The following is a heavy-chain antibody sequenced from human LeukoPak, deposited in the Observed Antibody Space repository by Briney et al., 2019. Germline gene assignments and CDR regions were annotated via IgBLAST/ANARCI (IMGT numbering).Heavy chain of an antibody. CDR3: TREAWNDVQVDY. D-gene: IGHD1-1*01. J-gene: IGHJ4*02. V-gene: IGHV3-49*04. Sequence: PGGSLRLSCTASGFTFGDYAMSWVRQAPGKGLEWVGFIRSKAYGGTTEYAASVKGRFTISRDDSKSIAYLQMNSLKTEDTAVYYCTREAWNDVQVDYWGQGTLVTVSS. CDR2: IRSKAYGGTT. CDR1: GFTFGDYA.